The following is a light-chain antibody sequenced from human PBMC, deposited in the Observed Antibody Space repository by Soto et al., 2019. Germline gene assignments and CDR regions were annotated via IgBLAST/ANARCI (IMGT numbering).Light chain of an antibody. CDR2: GIS. V-gene: IGKV3-15*01. CDR1: QSVTTN. CDR3: QHYNSYSRT. Sequence: EIVMTQSPATLSVSPGARATLSCRASQSVTTNLAWYQQKPGQAPRLLIYGISTRATGIPTRFSGSGSGTEFTLTISSLQPDDFETYYCQHYNSYSRTFGQGTKVDIK. J-gene: IGKJ1*01.